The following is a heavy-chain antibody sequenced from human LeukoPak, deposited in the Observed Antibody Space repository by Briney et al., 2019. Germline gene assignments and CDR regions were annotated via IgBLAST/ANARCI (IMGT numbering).Heavy chain of an antibody. D-gene: IGHD5-18*01. V-gene: IGHV1-24*01. Sequence: ASVKVSCKVSAYTLTELSMHWVRQAPGKGLEWMGGFDPEDGETIYAQKFQGRVTMTEDTSTDTAYMELSSLRSEDTAVYYCATDKTVDTAMVDGENYFDYWGQGTLVTVSS. CDR1: AYTLTELS. CDR2: FDPEDGET. CDR3: ATDKTVDTAMVDGENYFDY. J-gene: IGHJ4*02.